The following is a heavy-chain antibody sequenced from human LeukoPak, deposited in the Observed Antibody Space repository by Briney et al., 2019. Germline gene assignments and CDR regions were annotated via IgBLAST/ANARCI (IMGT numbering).Heavy chain of an antibody. CDR3: ARQRHCSSTSCYTLNAFDI. Sequence: SETLSLTCTVSGGSISSSSYYWGWIRQPPGTGLEWIGSIYYSGSTYYNPSLKSRVTISVDTSKNQFSLKLSSVTAADTAVYYCARQRHCSSTSCYTLNAFDIWGQGTMVTVSS. D-gene: IGHD2-2*02. CDR1: GGSISSSSYY. V-gene: IGHV4-39*01. CDR2: IYYSGST. J-gene: IGHJ3*02.